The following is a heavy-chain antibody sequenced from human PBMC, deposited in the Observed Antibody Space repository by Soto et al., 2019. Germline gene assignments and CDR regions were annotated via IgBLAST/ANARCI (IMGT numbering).Heavy chain of an antibody. J-gene: IGHJ4*02. CDR3: ARDFYGSGSSFDY. V-gene: IGHV4-59*01. CDR2: IYYSGST. Sequence: SETLSLTCTVSGGSISSYYWSWIRQPPGKGLEWIGYIYYSGSTNYNPSLKSRVTISVVTSKNQFSLKLSSVTAADTAVYYCARDFYGSGSSFDYWGQGTLVTVAS. D-gene: IGHD3-10*01. CDR1: GGSISSYY.